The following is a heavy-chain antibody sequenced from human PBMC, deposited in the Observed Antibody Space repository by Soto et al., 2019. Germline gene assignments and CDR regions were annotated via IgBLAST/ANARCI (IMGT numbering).Heavy chain of an antibody. D-gene: IGHD4-17*01. J-gene: IGHJ4*02. CDR1: GGSISSGDYY. V-gene: IGHV4-30-4*01. CDR3: ARGTTVTSFDY. Sequence: QVQLQESGPGLVKPSQTLSLTCTVSGGSISSGDYYWSWIRQPPGKGLEWIGYIYYSGSTYYNPSLKSXXTXSXXTSKNQFSLKLSSVTAADTAVYYCARGTTVTSFDYWGQGTLVTVSS. CDR2: IYYSGST.